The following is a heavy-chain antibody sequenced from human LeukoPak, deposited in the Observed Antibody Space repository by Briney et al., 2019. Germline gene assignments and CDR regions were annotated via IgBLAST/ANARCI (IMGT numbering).Heavy chain of an antibody. V-gene: IGHV3-23*01. CDR2: ISGSAGST. CDR1: GFTFNTYA. CDR3: AKRDQVLDY. Sequence: GGSLRLSCAASGFTFNTYAMSWVRQAPGKGLEWVSAISGSAGSTYYADSVKGRFTISRDNSKNILYLQIHSLRAEDTAVYYCAKRDQVLDYWGQGTLVTVSS. J-gene: IGHJ4*02. D-gene: IGHD1-1*01.